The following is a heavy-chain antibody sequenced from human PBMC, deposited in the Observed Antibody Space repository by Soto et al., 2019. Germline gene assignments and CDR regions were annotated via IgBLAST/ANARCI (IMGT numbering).Heavy chain of an antibody. V-gene: IGHV5-51*01. Sequence: GDSLKISCKGSGYSFTTYLIGWVRQMPGKGLEGMVIIYPGDSDTRYSPSFQGQVTISADKSINTTYLQWSSLKASDTAIYYCARQAAAGKYYYAMDVWGQGTTVTVSS. CDR3: ARQAAAGKYYYAMDV. J-gene: IGHJ6*02. CDR2: IYPGDSDT. D-gene: IGHD6-13*01. CDR1: GYSFTTYL.